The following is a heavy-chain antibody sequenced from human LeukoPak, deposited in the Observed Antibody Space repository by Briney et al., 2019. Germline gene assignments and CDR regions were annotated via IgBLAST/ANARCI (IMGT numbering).Heavy chain of an antibody. Sequence: SETLSLTCTASGGSISSYYWSWIRQPPGKGLEWIGYIYYSGSTNYNPSLKSRVTISVDTSKNQFSLKLSSVTAADTAVYYCARHGGSSWFPDFWGQGTLVTVSS. CDR1: GGSISSYY. CDR3: ARHGGSSWFPDF. D-gene: IGHD6-13*01. J-gene: IGHJ4*02. V-gene: IGHV4-59*08. CDR2: IYYSGST.